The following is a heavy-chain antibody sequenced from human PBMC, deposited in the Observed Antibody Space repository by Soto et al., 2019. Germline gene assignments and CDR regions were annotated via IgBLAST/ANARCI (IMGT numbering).Heavy chain of an antibody. CDR2: ISSSGSTI. CDR3: ARDPPARTRYYGDAFDI. D-gene: IGHD3-22*01. Sequence: GGSLRLSCAASGFTFSDYFMSWIRQAPGKGLEWVSYISSSGSTIYYADSVKGRFTISRDNAKNSLYLQMNSLRAEDTAVYYCARDPPARTRYYGDAFDIWGQGTMVTVSS. V-gene: IGHV3-11*01. CDR1: GFTFSDYF. J-gene: IGHJ3*02.